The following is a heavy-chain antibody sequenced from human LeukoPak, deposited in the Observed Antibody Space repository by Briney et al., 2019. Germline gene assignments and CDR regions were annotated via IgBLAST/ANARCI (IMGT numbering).Heavy chain of an antibody. V-gene: IGHV1-8*01. D-gene: IGHD3-16*01. CDR1: GYTFTSYD. Sequence: ASVKVSCKASGYTFTSYDINWVRQATGQGLEWMGWMNPNSGNTGYAQKFQGRVTMTRNTSISTAYMELSSLRSEDTAVYYCARELLSYDGDDVWGQGTLVTVSS. CDR3: ARELLSYDGDDV. J-gene: IGHJ4*02. CDR2: MNPNSGNT.